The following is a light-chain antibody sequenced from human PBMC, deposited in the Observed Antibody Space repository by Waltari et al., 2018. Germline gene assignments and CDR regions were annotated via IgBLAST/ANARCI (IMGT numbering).Light chain of an antibody. CDR1: TSAVGNYKL. V-gene: IGLV2-23*02. Sequence: QSALTQPASVSGTPGPSITLSCTGTTSAVGNYKLISWYQQHQGKGPTLMICEVIKRPSGGSDCFSGSEAGNTASLTISGLQAEDDADYYCCSYAGSGTYVVGAGTKVTVL. J-gene: IGLJ1*01. CDR2: EVI. CDR3: CSYAGSGTYV.